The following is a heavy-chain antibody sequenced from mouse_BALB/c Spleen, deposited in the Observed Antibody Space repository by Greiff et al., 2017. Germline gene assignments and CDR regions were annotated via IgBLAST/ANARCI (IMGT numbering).Heavy chain of an antibody. J-gene: IGHJ2*01. CDR1: GYSITSDYA. CDR2: ISYSGST. V-gene: IGHV3-2*02. Sequence: EVKLVESGPGLVKPSQSLSLTCTVTGYSITSDYAWNWIRQFPGNKLEWMGYISYSGSTSYNPSLKSRISITRDTSKNQFFLQLNSVTTEDTATYYCARYGYDGYFDYWGQGTTLTVSS. D-gene: IGHD2-2*01. CDR3: ARYGYDGYFDY.